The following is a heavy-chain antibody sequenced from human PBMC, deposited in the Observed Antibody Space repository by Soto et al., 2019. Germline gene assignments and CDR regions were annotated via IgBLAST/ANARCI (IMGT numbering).Heavy chain of an antibody. CDR2: ISYDGSNK. V-gene: IGHV3-30-3*01. D-gene: IGHD3-22*01. Sequence: GGSLRLSCAASGFTFSSYAMHWVRQAPGKGLEWVAVISYDGSNKYYADSVKGRFTISRDNSKNTLYLQMNSLRAEDTAVYYCARPSDSSGYEYYYYGMDVWGQGTTVTVSS. CDR3: ARPSDSSGYEYYYYGMDV. J-gene: IGHJ6*02. CDR1: GFTFSSYA.